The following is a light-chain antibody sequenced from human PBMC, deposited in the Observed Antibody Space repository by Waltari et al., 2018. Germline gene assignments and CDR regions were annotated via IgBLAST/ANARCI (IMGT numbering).Light chain of an antibody. CDR1: SSDVGGYNY. J-gene: IGLJ2*01. Sequence: QSALTQPASVSGSPGQSITISCTGTSSDVGGYNYVSWYQQHPGKAPKLMIYDVSTRPSGVSNRCSGSKSGNTASLTISGLQAEDEADYYCSSYTSSRTLIFGGWTKLTVL. CDR3: SSYTSSRTLI. CDR2: DVS. V-gene: IGLV2-14*01.